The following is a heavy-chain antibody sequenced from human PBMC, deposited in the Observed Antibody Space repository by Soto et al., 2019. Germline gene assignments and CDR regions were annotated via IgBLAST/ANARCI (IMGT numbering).Heavy chain of an antibody. J-gene: IGHJ4*02. V-gene: IGHV3-72*01. D-gene: IGHD1-26*01. CDR2: SRNKAHSYST. Sequence: EVQLVESGGGLVQPGGSLRLSCAASGFTFSDHYMDWVRQAPGKGLEWVGRSRNKAHSYSTEYAASVKGRLTISRDESKNSLYLQMNSLKTEDTAVYYCARFSGSYTRGLDYWGQGTLVTVSS. CDR3: ARFSGSYTRGLDY. CDR1: GFTFSDHY.